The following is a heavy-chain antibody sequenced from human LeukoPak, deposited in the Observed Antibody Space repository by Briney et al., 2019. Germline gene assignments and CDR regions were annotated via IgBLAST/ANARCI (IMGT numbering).Heavy chain of an antibody. Sequence: PGGSLRLSCAASGFTFSSYGMHWVRQAPGKGLEWVAVISYDGSNKYYADSVKGRFTISRDNSKNTLYLQMNSLRAEDTAVYYCAKGRMVRGVITKIPRLMDYWGQGTLVTVSS. CDR3: AKGRMVRGVITKIPRLMDY. CDR1: GFTFSSYG. J-gene: IGHJ4*02. D-gene: IGHD3-10*01. V-gene: IGHV3-30*18. CDR2: ISYDGSNK.